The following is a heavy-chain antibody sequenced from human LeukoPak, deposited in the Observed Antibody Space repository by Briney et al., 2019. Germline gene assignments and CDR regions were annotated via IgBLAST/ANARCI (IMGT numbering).Heavy chain of an antibody. D-gene: IGHD4-23*01. J-gene: IGHJ3*02. CDR2: IYHSGSS. CDR3: ARSIPIYGGNPGAFDI. Sequence: SETLSLTCTVSGGSISRNYWSWIRQPPGKGLEWIAYIYHSGSSNYNPSLKSRVTISLDTSKNRFSLNLRSATAADTALYFCARSIPIYGGNPGAFDIWGQGTMVTVSS. V-gene: IGHV4-59*08. CDR1: GGSISRNY.